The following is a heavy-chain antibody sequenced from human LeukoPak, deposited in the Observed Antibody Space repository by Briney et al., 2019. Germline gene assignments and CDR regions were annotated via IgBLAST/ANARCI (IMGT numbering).Heavy chain of an antibody. V-gene: IGHV3-23*01. D-gene: IGHD4-23*01. CDR2: ISGSGTTT. CDR3: AREAYGGNAGPYFDC. CDR1: GLTFRSYA. J-gene: IGHJ4*01. Sequence: GGSLRLSCAASGLTFRSYAMTWVRQAPGKGLEWVSSISGSGTTTYFADSVRGRFTISRDNTRRSLFLHMSVLRDEDTAVYYCAREAYGGNAGPYFDCWGRGTPVIVSS.